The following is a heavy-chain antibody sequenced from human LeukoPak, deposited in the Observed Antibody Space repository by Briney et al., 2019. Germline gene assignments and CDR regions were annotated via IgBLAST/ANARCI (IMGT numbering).Heavy chain of an antibody. V-gene: IGHV3-33*01. Sequence: GGSLRLSCAASGFTFSSYGMHWVRQAPGKGLEWVAGIWFDARNEHYADSVKGRFTISRDNSKNALYLQMDSLRADDTAVYYCTRDFCSSPSCHDYWGQGTLVTVSS. CDR3: TRDFCSSPSCHDY. D-gene: IGHD2-2*01. CDR1: GFTFSSYG. J-gene: IGHJ4*02. CDR2: IWFDARNE.